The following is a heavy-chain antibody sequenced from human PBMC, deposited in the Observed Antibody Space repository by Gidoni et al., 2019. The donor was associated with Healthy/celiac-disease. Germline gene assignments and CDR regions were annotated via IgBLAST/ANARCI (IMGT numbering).Heavy chain of an antibody. Sequence: QVQLVQSGAEVKKPGASVKVSCQASGYTFTSYAMHWVRQAPGQRLEWMGWINAGNGNTKYSQKFQGRVTITRATSASTAYMELSSLRSEDTAVYYCARGDSSSWYGYFDYWGQGTQVTVSS. CDR1: GYTFTSYA. CDR2: INAGNGNT. J-gene: IGHJ4*02. CDR3: ARGDSSSWYGYFDY. D-gene: IGHD6-13*01. V-gene: IGHV1-3*01.